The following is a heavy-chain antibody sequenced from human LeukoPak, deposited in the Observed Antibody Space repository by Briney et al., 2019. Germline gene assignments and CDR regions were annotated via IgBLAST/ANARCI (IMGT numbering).Heavy chain of an antibody. Sequence: GGSLRLSCAASGFTFSSYGMHWVGQAPGKGLEWVAVISYDGSNKYYADSVKGRFTISRDNSKNTLYLQMNSLRAEDTAVYYCAKDDHDYWGQGTLVTVSS. J-gene: IGHJ4*02. CDR1: GFTFSSYG. V-gene: IGHV3-30*18. CDR2: ISYDGSNK. CDR3: AKDDHDY.